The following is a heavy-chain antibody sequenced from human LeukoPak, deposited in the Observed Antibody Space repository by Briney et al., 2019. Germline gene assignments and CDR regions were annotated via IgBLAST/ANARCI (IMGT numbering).Heavy chain of an antibody. V-gene: IGHV3-21*01. D-gene: IGHD6-13*01. J-gene: IGHJ4*02. Sequence: GGSLRLSCAASGFTFSSYSMNWVRQAPGKGLEWVSSISSSSSYIYYADSVKGRFTISRDNAKNSLYLQMNSLRAEDTAVYYCARGYIATTGTEGYFDYWGQGTLVTVSS. CDR2: ISSSSSYI. CDR3: ARGYIATTGTEGYFDY. CDR1: GFTFSSYS.